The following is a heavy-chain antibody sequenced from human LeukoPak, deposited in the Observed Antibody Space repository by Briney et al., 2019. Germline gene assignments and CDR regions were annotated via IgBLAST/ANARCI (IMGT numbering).Heavy chain of an antibody. J-gene: IGHJ4*02. CDR3: VRGAPSYSGTRTPKFDY. CDR2: ISYDATNK. CDR1: GFTFSSYG. V-gene: IGHV3-30*19. Sequence: GGSLRLSCAASGFTFSSYGMHWVRQAPGKGLEWVAGISYDATNKYYAGSVTVRFIISRDSSKNTLVLQMNRLTPEDTAVYHCVRGAPSYSGTRTPKFDYWGQGTLVTVSS. D-gene: IGHD1-1*01.